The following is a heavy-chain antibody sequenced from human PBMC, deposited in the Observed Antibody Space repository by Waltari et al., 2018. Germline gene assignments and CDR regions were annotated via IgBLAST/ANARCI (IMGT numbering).Heavy chain of an antibody. Sequence: QVQLQESGPGLVKPSQTLSLICTVSGGSITSGNYYWTWIRQPAGKGLEWIGRIYTTGTTTYTPSLRSRVTILVDTSNNHFSLRLSSVTAADTAVYYCAREPSVAARSYWYFDLWGRGTLVTVSS. V-gene: IGHV4-61*02. CDR2: IYTTGTT. D-gene: IGHD6-6*01. CDR1: GGSITSGNYY. J-gene: IGHJ2*01. CDR3: AREPSVAARSYWYFDL.